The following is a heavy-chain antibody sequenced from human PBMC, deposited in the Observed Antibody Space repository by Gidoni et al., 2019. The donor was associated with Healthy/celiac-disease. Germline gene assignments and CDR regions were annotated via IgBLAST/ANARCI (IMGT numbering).Heavy chain of an antibody. CDR2: ISYDGSNK. V-gene: IGHV3-30*18. Sequence: QVQLVESGGGVVQPGRSLRLSCAASGFTFSSYGMHWVRQAPGKGLEWVAVISYDGSNKYYADSVKGRFTISRDNSKNTLYLQMNSLRAEDTAVYYCAKAHVEMATMGGVDVWGQGTTVTVSS. J-gene: IGHJ6*02. D-gene: IGHD5-12*01. CDR1: GFTFSSYG. CDR3: AKAHVEMATMGGVDV.